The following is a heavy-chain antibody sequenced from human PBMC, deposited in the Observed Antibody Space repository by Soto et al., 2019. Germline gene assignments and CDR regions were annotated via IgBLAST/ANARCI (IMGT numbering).Heavy chain of an antibody. CDR1: GFTFSYYW. D-gene: IGHD1-26*01. CDR3: ARGDRGAFDI. J-gene: IGHJ3*02. Sequence: EVQLVESGGGLVQPGESLRLSCVASGFTFSYYWMHWVRQGPGKGLVWVSRIHSDGSSTTYADSVKGRFTISSDNAKNTLYLQMNILRAEDTAVYYCARGDRGAFDIWGQGTVVTVSS. V-gene: IGHV3-74*01. CDR2: IHSDGSST.